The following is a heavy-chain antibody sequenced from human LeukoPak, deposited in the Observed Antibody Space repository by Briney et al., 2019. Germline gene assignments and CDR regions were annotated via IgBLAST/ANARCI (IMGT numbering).Heavy chain of an antibody. Sequence: PSETLSLTCTVSGDSISSSDFYWGWIRRPPGKGLEWIALINYSGRTFYNPSLESRVTISVDMSKNQFSLRLNSVTAADTAVYYCARRRKDLNWFDPWGRGTLVTVSS. V-gene: IGHV4-39*01. CDR1: GDSISSSDFY. CDR3: ARRRKDLNWFDP. CDR2: INYSGRT. J-gene: IGHJ5*02.